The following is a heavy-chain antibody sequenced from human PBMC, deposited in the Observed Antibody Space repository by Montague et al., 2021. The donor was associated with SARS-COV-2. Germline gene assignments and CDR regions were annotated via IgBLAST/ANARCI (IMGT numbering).Heavy chain of an antibody. V-gene: IGHV4-31*03. Sequence: TLSLTCTVSGGSTSGDYYYWTWMRQHPGKGLEWIAYNYYTGSNYYYLYLQSRLRTSLDTSKNQFSLTLISVTAADTAIYYCARNRGWGSRGAGYIDLWGRGTLVTVSS. J-gene: IGHJ2*01. CDR1: GGSTSGDYYY. CDR3: ARNRGWGSRGAGYIDL. CDR2: NYYTGSN. D-gene: IGHD1-14*01.